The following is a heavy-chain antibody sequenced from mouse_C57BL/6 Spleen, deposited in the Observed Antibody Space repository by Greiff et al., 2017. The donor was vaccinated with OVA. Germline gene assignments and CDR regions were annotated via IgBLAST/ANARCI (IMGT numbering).Heavy chain of an antibody. CDR2: ISSGSSTI. V-gene: IGHV5-17*01. J-gene: IGHJ2*01. CDR1: GFTFSDYG. Sequence: DVMLVESGGGLVKPGGSLKLSCAASGFTFSDYGMHWVRQAPEKGLEWVAYISSGSSTIYYADTVKGRFTISRDNAKNTLFLQMTSLRSEDTAMYYCATDDGFTGFDYWGQGTTLTVSS. CDR3: ATDDGFTGFDY. D-gene: IGHD2-3*01.